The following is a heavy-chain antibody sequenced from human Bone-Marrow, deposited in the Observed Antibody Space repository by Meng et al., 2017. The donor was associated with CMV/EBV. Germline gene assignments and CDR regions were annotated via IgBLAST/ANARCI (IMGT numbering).Heavy chain of an antibody. CDR2: IRSSGSYI. V-gene: IGHV3-21*04. J-gene: IGHJ4*02. CDR1: GFTLSPST. D-gene: IGHD3-10*01. CDR3: ARDRQGWELGGSYFDY. Sequence: GFTLSPSTMAWDIQGPRQWLEWVSSIRSSGSYILYADAVKGRFSISRDNAKNSLFLQMDSLTAEDTAYYYCARDRQGWELGGSYFDYWGLGTLVTVSS.